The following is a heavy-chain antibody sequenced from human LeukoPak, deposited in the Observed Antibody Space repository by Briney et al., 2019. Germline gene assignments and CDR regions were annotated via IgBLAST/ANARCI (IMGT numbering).Heavy chain of an antibody. CDR1: GYIFTDYH. CDR2: ISTYNGGT. J-gene: IGHJ4*02. Sequence: ASVKVSCKTSGYIFTDYHINWLRQAPGQGLEWIGWISTYNGGTKFLQKFQGRVTLTTDTSTTTGYMELRSLTSDGTAVYYCALDGPGFGYFDHWGQGTVVTVSS. CDR3: ALDGPGFGYFDH. D-gene: IGHD3-16*01. V-gene: IGHV1-18*01.